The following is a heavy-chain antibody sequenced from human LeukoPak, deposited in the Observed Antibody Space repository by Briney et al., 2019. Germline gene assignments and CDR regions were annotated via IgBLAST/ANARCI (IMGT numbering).Heavy chain of an antibody. CDR3: ARLRGGYSSSFLQEYYGMDV. D-gene: IGHD6-13*01. CDR1: GDSVSSNSAA. J-gene: IGHJ6*02. V-gene: IGHV6-1*01. CDR2: TYYRSKWYN. Sequence: ASQTLSLTCAISGDSVSSNSAAWNWIRQSPSRGLEWLGRTYYRSKWYNDYAVSVKSRITINPDTSKNQFSLQLNSVTPEDTAVYYCARLRGGYSSSFLQEYYGMDVWGQGTTVTVSS.